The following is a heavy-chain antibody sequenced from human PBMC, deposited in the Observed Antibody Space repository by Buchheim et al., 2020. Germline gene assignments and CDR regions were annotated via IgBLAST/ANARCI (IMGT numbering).Heavy chain of an antibody. J-gene: IGHJ6*02. V-gene: IGHV3-30*18. CDR1: GFTFSSYG. CDR3: AKDGALEVVVPAAIGRGYYYYGMDV. Sequence: QVQLVESGGGVVQPGRSLRLSCAASGFTFSSYGMHWVRQAPGKGLEWVAVISYDGSNKYYADSVKGRFTISRDNSKNTLYLQMNSLRAEETAVYYCAKDGALEVVVPAAIGRGYYYYGMDVWGQGTT. D-gene: IGHD2-2*02. CDR2: ISYDGSNK.